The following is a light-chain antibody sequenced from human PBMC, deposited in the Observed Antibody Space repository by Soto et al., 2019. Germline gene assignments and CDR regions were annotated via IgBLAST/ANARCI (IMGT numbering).Light chain of an antibody. J-gene: IGKJ1*01. CDR2: AAA. CDR3: QQSYTTPA. CDR1: QRISSF. V-gene: IGKV1-39*01. Sequence: DIQMTQSPSSLSAFVGDRVTITCRASQRISSFLNWYQQQPGTAPKLLSFAAASLQSGVPSRFRGGGSGTEFTLPSSNLQPEDFAAYYCQQSYTTPAFGQGTKVEVK.